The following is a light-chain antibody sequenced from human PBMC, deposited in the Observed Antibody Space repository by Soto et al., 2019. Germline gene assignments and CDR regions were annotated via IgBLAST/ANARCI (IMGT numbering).Light chain of an antibody. V-gene: IGKV3-20*01. CDR2: GAS. CDR3: QQYGSSPRT. Sequence: IVLTQSPGTLSLSPEERATLSCRASQSVSSSYLAWYQQKPGQAPRLLIYGASSRATGIPDRFSGSGSGTDFTLTISRLEPEDFAVYYCQQYGSSPRTFGQGTKVDIK. CDR1: QSVSSSY. J-gene: IGKJ1*01.